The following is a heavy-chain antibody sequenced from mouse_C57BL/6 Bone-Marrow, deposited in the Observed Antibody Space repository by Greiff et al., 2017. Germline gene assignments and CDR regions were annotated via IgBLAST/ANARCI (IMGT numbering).Heavy chain of an antibody. V-gene: IGHV14-4*01. CDR1: GFNIKDDY. J-gene: IGHJ2*01. Sequence: EVQLQQSGAELVRPGASVKLSCTASGFNIKDDYMHWVKQRPEQGLEWIGWIDPENGDTEYASKFQGKATITADTSSNTAYLQLRSLTSEDTAVYYCTVFYYDYSYYFDYWSQGTTLTISS. D-gene: IGHD2-4*01. CDR2: IDPENGDT. CDR3: TVFYYDYSYYFDY.